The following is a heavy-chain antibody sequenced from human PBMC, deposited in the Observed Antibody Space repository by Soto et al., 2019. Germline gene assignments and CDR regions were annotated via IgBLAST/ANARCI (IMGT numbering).Heavy chain of an antibody. CDR2: IYNGGTYS. V-gene: IGHV3-74*01. CDR3: TRGPRPISTGTGAY. D-gene: IGHD3-10*01. Sequence: GGSLRLSCAASGFIFKMYWMHWVRQSPGKGLVWISRIYNGGTYSDYADSVRGRFTISRDNVNDTLYLQMNNLRAEDSGLYYCTRGPRPISTGTGAYWGQGTQVTVSS. CDR1: GFIFKMYW. J-gene: IGHJ4*02.